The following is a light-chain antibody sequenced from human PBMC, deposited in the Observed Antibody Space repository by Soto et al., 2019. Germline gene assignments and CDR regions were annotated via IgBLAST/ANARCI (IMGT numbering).Light chain of an antibody. J-gene: IGLJ1*01. CDR2: DVS. V-gene: IGLV2-14*01. CDR3: GSYASSSTLYV. CDR1: SSDAGGYNY. Sequence: QSALTQPASVSGSPGQSITISCTGTSSDAGGYNYVSWYQQHSGKAPKLMIYDVSNRPSGVSNRFSGSKSGNTASLTISGLQAEDEADYYCGSYASSSTLYVFGTGTKLTVL.